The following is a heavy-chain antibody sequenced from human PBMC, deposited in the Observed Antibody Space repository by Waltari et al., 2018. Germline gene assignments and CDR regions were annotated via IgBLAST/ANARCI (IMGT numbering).Heavy chain of an antibody. CDR2: FEPEDGET. J-gene: IGHJ4*02. V-gene: IGHV1-24*01. Sequence: QVQLVQSGAEVKKPGASVKVSCKVSGYTFTELSMHWVRQAPGKGLEWMGGFEPEDGETIYAQKFQGRVTMTEDTSTDTAYMELSSLRSEDTAVYYCATVPNYYDSSGYYLYWGQGTLVTVSS. CDR3: ATVPNYYDSSGYYLY. D-gene: IGHD3-22*01. CDR1: GYTFTELS.